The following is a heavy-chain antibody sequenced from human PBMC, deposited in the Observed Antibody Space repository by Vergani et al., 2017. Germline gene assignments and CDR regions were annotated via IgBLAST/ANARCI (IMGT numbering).Heavy chain of an antibody. D-gene: IGHD2-15*01. V-gene: IGHV1-58*02. CDR3: AAWWQSRSAFVI. Sequence: QMQLVQSGPEVKKPGTSVTVSCKASGFTFTISAMQWVRQARGQRLEWIGWIVVGSGNTNYAQKFQERVTITRDMSTSTAYMELSSLRSEETAVYYCAAWWQSRSAFVIWGQGTRVTVSS. CDR2: IVVGSGNT. J-gene: IGHJ3*02. CDR1: GFTFTISA.